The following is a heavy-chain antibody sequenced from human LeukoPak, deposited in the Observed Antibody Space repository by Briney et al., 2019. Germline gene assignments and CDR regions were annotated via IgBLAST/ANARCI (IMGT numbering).Heavy chain of an antibody. CDR1: GGSISSSSYY. CDR3: ARHRIRYSGSYKQFDY. CDR2: IYYSGST. D-gene: IGHD1-26*01. V-gene: IGHV4-39*01. Sequence: PSETLSLTCTASGGSISSSSYYWGWIRQPPGKGLEWIGSIYYSGSTYYNPSLKSRVTISVDTSKNQFSLKLSSVTAADTAVYYCARHRIRYSGSYKQFDYWGQGTLVTVSS. J-gene: IGHJ4*02.